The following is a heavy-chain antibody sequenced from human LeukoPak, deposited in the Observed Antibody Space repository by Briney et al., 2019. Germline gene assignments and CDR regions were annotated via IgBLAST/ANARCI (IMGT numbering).Heavy chain of an antibody. V-gene: IGHV1-18*01. CDR2: ISAYNGNT. J-gene: IGHJ4*02. CDR3: ARRSRYCSGGSCYSDY. Sequence: ASVKVSFKASGYTFTSYGISWVRQAPGQGLEWMGWISAYNGNTNYAQKLQGRVTMTTDTSTSTAYMELRSLRSDDTAVYYCARRSRYCSGGSCYSDYWGQGTLVTVSS. D-gene: IGHD2-15*01. CDR1: GYTFTSYG.